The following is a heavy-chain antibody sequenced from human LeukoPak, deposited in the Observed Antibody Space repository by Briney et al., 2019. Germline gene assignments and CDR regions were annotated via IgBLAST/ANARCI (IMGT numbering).Heavy chain of an antibody. CDR3: ARDISGDYGSGSFDY. V-gene: IGHV3-21*01. D-gene: IGHD3-10*01. J-gene: IGHJ4*02. CDR2: IRTRSGDI. CDR1: GFTFSSFN. Sequence: GGSLRLSCAASGFTFSSFNLNWVRQAPGKGLEWVLSIRTRSGDIHYADSVKGRFTISRDNAKKSLYLQMNSLRAEDTAVYYCARDISGDYGSGSFDYWGQGTLVTVSS.